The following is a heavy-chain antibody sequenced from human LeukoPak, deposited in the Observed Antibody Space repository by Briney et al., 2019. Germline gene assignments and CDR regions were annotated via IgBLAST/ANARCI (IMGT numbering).Heavy chain of an antibody. D-gene: IGHD3-22*01. CDR1: RASFNSDDQY. J-gene: IGHJ4*02. V-gene: IGHV4-31*03. CDR2: IHPSGML. CDR3: SRGLDSRKLGY. Sequence: SETLSLTCTVSRASFNSDDQYWNSIRQSPGKGLEWIGSIHPSGMLYNNPSLESRVTMSRETSKNQFSLNLNSVTAADTAVYFCSRGLDSRKLGYWGQGTLVTVSS.